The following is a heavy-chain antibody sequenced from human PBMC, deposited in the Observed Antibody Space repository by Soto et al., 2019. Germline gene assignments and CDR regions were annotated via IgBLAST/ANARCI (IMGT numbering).Heavy chain of an antibody. Sequence: KPAETLSLTCTVSGGSISSYYWSWIRQPPGKGLEWIGYIYYSGSTNYNPSLKSRVTISVDTSKNQFSLKLSSVTAADTAVYYCAREPYSSSWRPFDYWGQGTLVTVSS. V-gene: IGHV4-59*01. D-gene: IGHD6-13*01. CDR2: IYYSGST. J-gene: IGHJ4*02. CDR1: GGSISSYY. CDR3: AREPYSSSWRPFDY.